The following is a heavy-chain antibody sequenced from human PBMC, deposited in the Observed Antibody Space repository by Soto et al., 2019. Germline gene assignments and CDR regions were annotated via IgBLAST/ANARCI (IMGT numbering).Heavy chain of an antibody. D-gene: IGHD3-22*01. Sequence: SETLSLTCTVSGGSVSSGSYYWSWIRQPPGKGLEWIGYIYYSGSTNYNPSLKSRVTISVDTSKNQFSLKLSSVTAADTAVYYCARAPYYYDTSGSDYRGQVTLVTVSS. V-gene: IGHV4-61*01. CDR1: GGSVSSGSYY. CDR3: ARAPYYYDTSGSDY. J-gene: IGHJ4*02. CDR2: IYYSGST.